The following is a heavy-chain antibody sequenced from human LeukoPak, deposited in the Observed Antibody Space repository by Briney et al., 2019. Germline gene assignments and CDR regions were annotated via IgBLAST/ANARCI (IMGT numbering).Heavy chain of an antibody. J-gene: IGHJ4*02. Sequence: GGSLSLFCAASGFIFPDAWMTWLRQAPGQGLEWIGLIKRKSDGGTTQYGPLMEGRFTISRDDSKETLYLQMDSVKTEDTAVYYCTTRSRVDFGAQGTLVTVSS. CDR1: GFIFPDAW. V-gene: IGHV3-15*05. D-gene: IGHD2-2*01. CDR2: IKRKSDGGTT. CDR3: TTRSRVDF.